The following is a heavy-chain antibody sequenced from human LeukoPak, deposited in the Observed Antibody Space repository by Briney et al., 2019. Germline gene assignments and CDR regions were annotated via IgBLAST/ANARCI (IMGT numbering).Heavy chain of an antibody. CDR3: ARDRYSGYETAYYFDY. V-gene: IGHV1-69*04. J-gene: IGHJ4*02. CDR2: IIPILCIE. CDR1: VGTFSSYA. D-gene: IGHD5-12*01. Sequence: SVNVSCKASVGTFSSYAISWGREAPGQGLEAMGRIIPILCIENYAQKFQGRVTITADKSTSTAYMELSSLRSEDTAVYYCARDRYSGYETAYYFDYWGQGTLVTVSS.